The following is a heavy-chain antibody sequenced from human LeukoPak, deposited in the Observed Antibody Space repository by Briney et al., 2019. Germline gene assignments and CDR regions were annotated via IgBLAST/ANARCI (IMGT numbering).Heavy chain of an antibody. CDR1: GFTFSSYS. Sequence: PGGSLRLSCAASGFTFSSYSMNWVRQAPGKGLEWVSSISSSSSYIYYADSVKGRFTISRDNAKNSLYLQMNSLRAEDTAVYYCARDSGSGWYGGNWFDPWGQGTLVTVSS. CDR3: ARDSGSGWYGGNWFDP. CDR2: ISSSSSYI. D-gene: IGHD6-19*01. J-gene: IGHJ5*02. V-gene: IGHV3-21*01.